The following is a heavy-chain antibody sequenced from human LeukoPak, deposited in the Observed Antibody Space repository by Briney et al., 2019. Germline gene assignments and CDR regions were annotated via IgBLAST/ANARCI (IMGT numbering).Heavy chain of an antibody. D-gene: IGHD5-12*01. Sequence: GGSLRLSCAAAGFTFSNYWMHWVRQGPGKGLVWVARIKSDVSSTDYADSVKGRFTISRDNAKNKLYLQMNSLRAEDTGVYYCTTIRPDYWGQGTLVTVSS. CDR2: IKSDVSST. J-gene: IGHJ4*02. CDR3: TTIRPDY. V-gene: IGHV3-74*01. CDR1: GFTFSNYW.